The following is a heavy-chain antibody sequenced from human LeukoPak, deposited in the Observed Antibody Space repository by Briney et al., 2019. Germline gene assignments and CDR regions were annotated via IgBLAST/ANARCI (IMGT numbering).Heavy chain of an antibody. CDR2: FDPEDGET. D-gene: IGHD4-23*01. CDR3: ATAPTVVTQGDY. Sequence: ASVKVSCKVSGYTLIELSMHWVRQAPGKGLEWMGGFDPEDGETIYAQKLQGRVTMTEDTSTDTAYMELSSLRSEDTAVYYCATAPTVVTQGDYWGQGTLVTVSS. CDR1: GYTLIELS. V-gene: IGHV1-24*01. J-gene: IGHJ4*02.